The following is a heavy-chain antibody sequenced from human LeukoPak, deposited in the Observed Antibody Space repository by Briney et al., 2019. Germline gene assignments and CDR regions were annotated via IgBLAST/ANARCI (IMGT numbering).Heavy chain of an antibody. CDR3: PSHYFDY. V-gene: IGHV3-30*03. Sequence: GGSLRLSCAASGFSFSNYAMSWVRQAPGKGLEWVAVISYDGSNKYYADSVKGRFTISRDNSKNTLYLQMNSLRAEDTAVYYCPSHYFDYWGQGTLVTVSS. CDR2: ISYDGSNK. CDR1: GFSFSNYA. J-gene: IGHJ4*02.